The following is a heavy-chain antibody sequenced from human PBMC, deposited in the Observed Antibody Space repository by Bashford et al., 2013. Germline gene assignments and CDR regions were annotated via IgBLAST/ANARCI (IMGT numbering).Heavy chain of an antibody. Sequence: SETLSLTCTVSGGSISSGGYYWSWIRQHPGKGLEWIGYIYYSGSTYYNPSLKSRVTISVDTSKNQFSLKLSSVTAADTAVYYCARGRGRRSGSYGMDVWGQGTTVTVSS. V-gene: IGHV4-31*03. D-gene: IGHD3-10*01. CDR3: ARGRGRRSGSYGMDV. CDR2: IYYSGST. J-gene: IGHJ6*02. CDR1: GGSISSGGYY.